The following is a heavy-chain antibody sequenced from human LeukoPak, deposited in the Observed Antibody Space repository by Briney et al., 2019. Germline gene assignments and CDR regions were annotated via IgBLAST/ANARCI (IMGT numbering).Heavy chain of an antibody. V-gene: IGHV3-23*01. J-gene: IGHJ5*02. CDR3: AKGVRGGYNYGVEGFDP. CDR2: ISGSGGST. CDR1: GFTFSSYA. Sequence: GGSLRLSCAASGFTFSSYAMSWVRQAPGKGLEWVSAISGSGGSTYYADSVKGRFTISRDNSKNTLYLQMNSLRAEDTAVSYCAKGVRGGYNYGVEGFDPWGQGTLVTVSS. D-gene: IGHD5-18*01.